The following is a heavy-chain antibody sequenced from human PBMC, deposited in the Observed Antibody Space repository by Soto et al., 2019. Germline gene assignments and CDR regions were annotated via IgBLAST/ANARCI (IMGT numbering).Heavy chain of an antibody. CDR2: IYHSGNT. J-gene: IGHJ4*02. Sequence: QVQLQESGPGLVKPSGTLSLTCAVSGGSISSSNWWSWVRQPPGKGLEWIGEIYHSGNTNYNPSLKSRGTLAGDKSRNQFSRKLSPVTAADTAVYYCARRWGEGRVDYWGQGTLVTVSS. V-gene: IGHV4-4*02. CDR3: ARRWGEGRVDY. D-gene: IGHD3-10*01. CDR1: GGSISSSNW.